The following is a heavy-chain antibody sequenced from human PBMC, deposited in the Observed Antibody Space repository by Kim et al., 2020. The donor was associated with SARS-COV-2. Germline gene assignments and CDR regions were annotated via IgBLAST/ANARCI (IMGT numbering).Heavy chain of an antibody. CDR3: AKDLYSGSYFYFDY. Sequence: YADSVKGAFTISRDNAKNTLHLELTSLRPEDTAVYFCAKDLYSGSYFYFDYWGQGSLIAVSS. V-gene: IGHV3-30*02. D-gene: IGHD1-26*01. J-gene: IGHJ4*02.